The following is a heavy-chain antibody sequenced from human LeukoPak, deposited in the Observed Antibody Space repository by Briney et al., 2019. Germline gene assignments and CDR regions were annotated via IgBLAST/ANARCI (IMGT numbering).Heavy chain of an antibody. CDR3: ARGSSVAGDYYYYYYMDV. V-gene: IGHV4-59*01. Sequence: PSETLSLTCSVSGDSISSDYWSWIRQPPGKGLEWIGYIYYSGSTNYNPSLKSRVTISVDTSKNQFSLKLSSVTAADTAVYYCARGSSVAGDYYYYYYMDVWGKGTTVTVSS. D-gene: IGHD6-19*01. CDR2: IYYSGST. CDR1: GDSISSDY. J-gene: IGHJ6*03.